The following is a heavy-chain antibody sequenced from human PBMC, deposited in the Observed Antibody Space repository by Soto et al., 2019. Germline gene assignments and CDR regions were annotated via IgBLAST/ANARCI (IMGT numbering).Heavy chain of an antibody. V-gene: IGHV1-69*01. CDR1: GGTFSSYA. J-gene: IGHJ6*02. CDR2: IIPIADTT. CDR3: ASSQGSSTSLEIYYYYYYGMDV. D-gene: IGHD2-2*01. Sequence: QVQLVQSGAEVKKPGSSVTVSCKASGGTFSSYAISWVRQAPGQGLEWMGGIIPIADTTNYAQKFQGRVTMTADESTSTAYMELSSLRSEDTAVYYCASSQGSSTSLEIYYYYYYGMDVWGQGTTVTVSS.